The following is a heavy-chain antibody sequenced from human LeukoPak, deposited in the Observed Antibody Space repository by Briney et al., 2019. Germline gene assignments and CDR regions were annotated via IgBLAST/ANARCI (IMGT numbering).Heavy chain of an antibody. CDR3: ARGVYGGNSPLVDL. Sequence: ASVKVSCKASGYTFIGYYIHWVRQAPGQGLEWMGWIIPNSGATNYAQNFQGRVTMTRDTSISTAYLELSNLRSDDTAMYYCARGVYGGNSPLVDLWGQGTLVTVSS. CDR2: IIPNSGAT. J-gene: IGHJ5*02. D-gene: IGHD2-8*01. V-gene: IGHV1-2*02. CDR1: GYTFIGYY.